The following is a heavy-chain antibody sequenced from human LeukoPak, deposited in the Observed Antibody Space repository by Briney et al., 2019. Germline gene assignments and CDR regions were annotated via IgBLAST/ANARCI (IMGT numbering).Heavy chain of an antibody. CDR1: GYTFTSYY. J-gene: IGHJ5*02. V-gene: IGHV1-46*01. Sequence: ASVKVSCKASGYTFTSYYMHWVRQAPGQGLEWMGIINPSGGSTSYAQKFQGRVTMTRDMSTSTVYMELSSLRSEDTAVYYCARGPSLTIFGVVITDNWFDPWGQGTLVTVSS. D-gene: IGHD3-3*01. CDR2: INPSGGST. CDR3: ARGPSLTIFGVVITDNWFDP.